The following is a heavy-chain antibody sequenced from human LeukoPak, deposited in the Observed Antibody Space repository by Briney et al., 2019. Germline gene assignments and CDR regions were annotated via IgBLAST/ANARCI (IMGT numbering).Heavy chain of an antibody. CDR1: GFTFSSYW. CDR2: IKPDGSEK. Sequence: PGGSLRLPCAASGFTFSSYWMSWVRQAPGKGPEWVANIKPDGSEKYYADSVKGRFTISRDNANNSLYLQMNSLRAEDTAVYYCARLPRYFDYWGQGTLVTVSS. D-gene: IGHD5-18*01. V-gene: IGHV3-7*05. CDR3: ARLPRYFDY. J-gene: IGHJ4*02.